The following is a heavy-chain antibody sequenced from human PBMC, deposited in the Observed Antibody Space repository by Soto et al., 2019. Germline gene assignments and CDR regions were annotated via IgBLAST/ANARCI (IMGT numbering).Heavy chain of an antibody. CDR2: VIPFFGTA. D-gene: IGHD2-15*01. V-gene: IGHV1-69*01. CDR1: GGTFSSYA. CDR3: ARSQGGSSSLDIYYYYYYGMDV. Sequence: QVQLVQSGAEVKKPGSSVKVSCKAPGGTFSSYAISWVRQAPGQGLEWMGGVIPFFGTAKYAQKFQGRVTITADESTSTGYMELRSLRSEDTAVYYCARSQGGSSSLDIYYYYYYGMDVWGQGTTVTVSS. J-gene: IGHJ6*02.